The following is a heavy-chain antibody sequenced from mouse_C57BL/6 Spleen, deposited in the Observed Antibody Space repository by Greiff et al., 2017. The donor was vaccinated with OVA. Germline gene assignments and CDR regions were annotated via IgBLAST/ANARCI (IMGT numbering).Heavy chain of an antibody. Sequence: DVMLVESGGGLVKPGGSLKLSCAASGFTFSDYGMHWVRQAPEKGLEWVAYISSGSSTIYYADTVKGRFTISRDNAKNTLFLQMTSLRSEDTAMYYCARPDYYGVAWFAYWGQGTLVTVSA. CDR2: ISSGSSTI. CDR1: GFTFSDYG. J-gene: IGHJ3*01. V-gene: IGHV5-17*01. D-gene: IGHD1-1*01. CDR3: ARPDYYGVAWFAY.